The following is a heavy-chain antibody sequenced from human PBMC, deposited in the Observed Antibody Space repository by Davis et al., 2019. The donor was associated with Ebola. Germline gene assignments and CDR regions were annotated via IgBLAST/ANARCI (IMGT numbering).Heavy chain of an antibody. CDR2: INPKNGNT. J-gene: IGHJ4*02. Sequence: ASVKVSCKASGYTFISHDINWVRQATGQGLEWVGRINPKNGNTDYARKFQGRVTMTRITSINTAYMELSRLRSDDTAVYYCARDRIAAAFDYWGQGTLVTVSS. V-gene: IGHV1-8*01. D-gene: IGHD6-13*01. CDR3: ARDRIAAAFDY. CDR1: GYTFISHD.